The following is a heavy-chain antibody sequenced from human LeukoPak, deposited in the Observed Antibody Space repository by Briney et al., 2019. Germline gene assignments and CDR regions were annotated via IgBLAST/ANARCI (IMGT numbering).Heavy chain of an antibody. CDR2: VHTNGNT. J-gene: IGHJ5*02. Sequence: PSETLSLTCTVSGDSISSYYWSWIRQPAGKGLEWIGRVHTNGNTNYNPSLEGRATMSLDTSKNQFSLNLSSVTAADTALYYCARNVGNNWFGLWGQGILVTVSS. CDR3: ARNVGNNWFGL. CDR1: GDSISSYY. D-gene: IGHD1-26*01. V-gene: IGHV4-4*07.